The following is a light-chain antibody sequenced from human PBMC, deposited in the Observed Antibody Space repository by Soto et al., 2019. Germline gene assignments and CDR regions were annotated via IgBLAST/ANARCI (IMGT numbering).Light chain of an antibody. CDR2: LNS. V-gene: IGKV2-28*01. J-gene: IGKJ1*01. Sequence: DVVVTQSPVSLRVTPGEPASISCRSSQSLLHRSGYYYLDWYVQKPGQSPQLLIYLNSNRASGVPDRFSGSGSGTDFTLKISRVEPDDVGVYYCMQSLQSRSFGQGTKVEI. CDR3: MQSLQSRS. CDR1: QSLLHRSGYYY.